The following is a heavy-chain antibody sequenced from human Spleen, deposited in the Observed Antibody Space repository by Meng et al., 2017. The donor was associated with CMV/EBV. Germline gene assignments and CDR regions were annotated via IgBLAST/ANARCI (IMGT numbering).Heavy chain of an antibody. Sequence: QVMQKRWGAGLLKPSETLSLPCAVYGGSFSGYYWSWIRQPPGKGLEWIGEINHSGSTNYNPSLKSRVTISVDTSKNQFSLKLSSVTAADTAVYYCARRKGYDLNPFDYWGQGTLVTVSS. CDR2: INHSGST. CDR3: ARRKGYDLNPFDY. V-gene: IGHV4-34*01. CDR1: GGSFSGYY. D-gene: IGHD1-14*01. J-gene: IGHJ4*02.